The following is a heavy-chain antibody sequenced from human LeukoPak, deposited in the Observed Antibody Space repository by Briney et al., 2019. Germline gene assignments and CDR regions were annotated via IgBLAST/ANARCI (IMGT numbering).Heavy chain of an antibody. Sequence: PSETLSLTCTVSGVSISSGDSYWSWIRQPPGKGLEWIGFITYSGGTYYNPSLKSRVAISLDTSQKQFSLKLSSVTAADTAVYYCGRASTDGSDYWGQGSLVTVSS. CDR3: GRASTDGSDY. CDR1: GVSISSGDSY. J-gene: IGHJ4*02. CDR2: ITYSGGT. D-gene: IGHD5/OR15-5a*01. V-gene: IGHV4-30-4*01.